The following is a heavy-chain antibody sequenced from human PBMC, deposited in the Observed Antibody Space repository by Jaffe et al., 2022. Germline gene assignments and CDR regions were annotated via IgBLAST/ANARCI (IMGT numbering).Heavy chain of an antibody. V-gene: IGHV3-48*03. Sequence: EVQLVESGGGLVQPGGSLRLSCAASGFSFSSYEMNWVRQAPGKGLEWVSKTSSSGDTIYYADSVKGRFTISRDNAKNSLYLQMNSLRAEDTAVYYCARGGGWFPFDYWGQGTLVTVSS. D-gene: IGHD6-19*01. J-gene: IGHJ4*02. CDR3: ARGGGWFPFDY. CDR1: GFSFSSYE. CDR2: TSSSGDTI.